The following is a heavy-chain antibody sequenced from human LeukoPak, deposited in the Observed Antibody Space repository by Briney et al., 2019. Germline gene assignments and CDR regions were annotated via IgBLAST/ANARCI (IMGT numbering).Heavy chain of an antibody. CDR3: ARDSGSYFYY. Sequence: GGSLRLSCAASGFTFSSYWMFWVRQAPGKGLVWVSRIKSDGSTINYADSVKGRFTISRDNAKNTLFLQMNSLRAEDTAVYHCARDSGSYFYYWGQGTLVTVSS. CDR2: IKSDGSTI. V-gene: IGHV3-74*01. CDR1: GFTFSSYW. D-gene: IGHD1-26*01. J-gene: IGHJ4*02.